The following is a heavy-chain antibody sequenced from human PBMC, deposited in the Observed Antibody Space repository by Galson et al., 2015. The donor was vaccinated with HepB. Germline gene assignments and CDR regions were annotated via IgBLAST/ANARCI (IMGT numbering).Heavy chain of an antibody. CDR1: GGTFSNFA. CDR2: IIPLFHTA. D-gene: IGHD1-26*01. J-gene: IGHJ6*04. Sequence: SVKVSCKASGGTFSNFAFSWVRQAPGQGLECLGGIIPLFHTARYTQKFQGRVSITADELTSTVYMEMSRLTSEDTAVYYCATDSPRGTLGGSYYYRMDVWGKGTTVIVSS. CDR3: ATDSPRGTLGGSYYYRMDV. V-gene: IGHV1-69*13.